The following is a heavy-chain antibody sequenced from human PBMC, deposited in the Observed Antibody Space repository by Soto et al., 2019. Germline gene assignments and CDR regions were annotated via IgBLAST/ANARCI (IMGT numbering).Heavy chain of an antibody. CDR3: ARDRGGYYDSSAYLGWYYDL. J-gene: IGHJ2*01. D-gene: IGHD3-22*01. Sequence: QVQLVESGGGLVKPGGSLRLSCAASGFTFSDYYMSWIRQAPGKWLEWVSYISSSGSTIYYADSVKGRFTISRDNAKNSLYLQMISLRAEDTAVYYCARDRGGYYDSSAYLGWYYDLWRRGTLLTVSS. CDR2: ISSSGSTI. V-gene: IGHV3-11*01. CDR1: GFTFSDYY.